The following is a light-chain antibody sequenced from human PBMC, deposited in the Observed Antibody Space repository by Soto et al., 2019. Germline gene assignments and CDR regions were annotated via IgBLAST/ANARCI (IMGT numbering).Light chain of an antibody. J-gene: IGKJ1*01. CDR2: KAS. CDR1: QSISGL. CDR3: QQYNTFWT. Sequence: QITQSPSTVSASVGDRVTITCRASQSISGLLAWYQQKPGKAPKLLIYKASGLESGVPSRFSGSGSGTEFTLTINGLQPDDFATYYCQQYNTFWTFGQGTKVDIK. V-gene: IGKV1-5*03.